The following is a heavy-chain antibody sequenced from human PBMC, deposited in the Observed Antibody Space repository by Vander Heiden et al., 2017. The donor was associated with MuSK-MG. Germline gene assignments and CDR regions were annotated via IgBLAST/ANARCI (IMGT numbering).Heavy chain of an antibody. Sequence: QVQLQESGPGLVKPSETLSLTCTVSGDSISSYYWTWIRQPPGKGLEWIGYISYSGSTNYNPSLESRVTISVDTSKNKFSLKLSSVTAADTAVYYCAREHSRVTTDDYYYYYMDVWGKGTTVTVSS. CDR3: AREHSRVTTDDYYYYYMDV. CDR1: GDSISSYY. CDR2: ISYSGST. V-gene: IGHV4-59*01. D-gene: IGHD4-17*01. J-gene: IGHJ6*03.